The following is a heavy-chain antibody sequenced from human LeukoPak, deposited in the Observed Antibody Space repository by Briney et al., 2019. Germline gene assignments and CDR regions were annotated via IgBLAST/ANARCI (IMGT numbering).Heavy chain of an antibody. J-gene: IGHJ3*02. Sequence: SETLSLTCTVSGGSINSYYWSWIRQPPGRGLEWIGSIHYSGSTSYNPSLRSRVTILLDTSKNQFSLRLTSVTAADTAVYYCARAGGYGVRAFAIWGQGTMVTVSS. D-gene: IGHD5-18*01. CDR2: IHYSGST. CDR3: ARAGGYGVRAFAI. V-gene: IGHV4-59*08. CDR1: GGSINSYY.